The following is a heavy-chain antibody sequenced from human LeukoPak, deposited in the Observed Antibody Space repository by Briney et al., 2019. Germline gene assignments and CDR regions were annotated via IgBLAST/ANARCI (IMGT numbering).Heavy chain of an antibody. V-gene: IGHV4-59*12. J-gene: IGHJ4*02. CDR1: GGSISSYY. CDR2: IYYSGSI. CDR3: AREGSIVPHQDLDC. Sequence: PSETLSLTCTVSGGSISSYYWSRIRQPPGKGLEWIGYIYYSGSINYNPSLKSRVTISVDTSKNQFSLKLRSVTAADTAVYYCAREGSIVPHQDLDCWGQGSLVTVSS. D-gene: IGHD2-21*01.